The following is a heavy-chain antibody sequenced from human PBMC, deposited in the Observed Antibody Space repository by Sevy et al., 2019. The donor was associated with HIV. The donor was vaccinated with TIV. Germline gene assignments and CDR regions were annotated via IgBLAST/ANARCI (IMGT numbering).Heavy chain of an antibody. V-gene: IGHV3-11*04. D-gene: IGHD4-17*01. CDR1: GFTFSDYY. CDR2: ISSSGSTI. Sequence: GGSLRLSCAASGFTFSDYYMSWIRQAPGKGLEWVSYISSSGSTIYYADSVKGRFTISRDNAKNSLYLQMNSLRAEDTAVYYCASVGMTTVTKVADYWGQGTLVTVSS. J-gene: IGHJ4*02. CDR3: ASVGMTTVTKVADY.